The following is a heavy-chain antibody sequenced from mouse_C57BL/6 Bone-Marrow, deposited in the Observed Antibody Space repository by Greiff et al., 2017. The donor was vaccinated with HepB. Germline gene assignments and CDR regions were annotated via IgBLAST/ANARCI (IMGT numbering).Heavy chain of an antibody. V-gene: IGHV1-54*01. D-gene: IGHD2-1*01. CDR2: INPGSGGT. CDR3: AKFYYGNYEGAKDY. J-gene: IGHJ4*01. CDR1: GYAFTNYL. Sequence: QVQLKESGAELVRPGTSVKVSCKASGYAFTNYLIEWVKQRPGQGLEWIGVINPGSGGTNYNEKFKGKATLTADKSSSTAYMQLSSLTSEDSAVYFCAKFYYGNYEGAKDYWGQGTSVTVSS.